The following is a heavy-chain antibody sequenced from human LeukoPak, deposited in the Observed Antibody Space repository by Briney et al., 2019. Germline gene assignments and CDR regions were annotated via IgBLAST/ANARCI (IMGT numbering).Heavy chain of an antibody. V-gene: IGHV3-30*02. CDR3: AKDLYGSGSYQIRLFDY. CDR2: IRYDGSNK. J-gene: IGHJ4*02. D-gene: IGHD3-10*01. Sequence: GGSLRLSCAASGFTFSSYGMHWVRQAPGKGLEWVAFIRYDGSNKFYADSVEGRFTISRDNSKNTLYLQMNSLRVEDTAVYYCAKDLYGSGSYQIRLFDYWGQGTLVTVSS. CDR1: GFTFSSYG.